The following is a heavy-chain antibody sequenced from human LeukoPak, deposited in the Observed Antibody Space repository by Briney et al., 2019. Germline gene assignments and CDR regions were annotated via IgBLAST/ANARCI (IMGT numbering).Heavy chain of an antibody. CDR3: ARSAGSASSASL. V-gene: IGHV5-51*01. J-gene: IGHJ4*02. Sequence: PGESLKISCKGSGYSFNNYWIGWVRQMPGKGLEWMGIIYPGDSDTRYSPSFQGQVSISADKSITTAYLQWSSLKASDTAMYYCARSAGSASSASLWGQGTLVTVSS. D-gene: IGHD6-13*01. CDR2: IYPGDSDT. CDR1: GYSFNNYW.